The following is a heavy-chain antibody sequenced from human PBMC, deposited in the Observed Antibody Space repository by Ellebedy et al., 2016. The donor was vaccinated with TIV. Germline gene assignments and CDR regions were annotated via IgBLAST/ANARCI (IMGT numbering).Heavy chain of an antibody. CDR3: ANLATVTTQWPWYFDL. V-gene: IGHV3-23*01. J-gene: IGHJ2*01. Sequence: GESLKISXAASGFTFSSYAMSWVRQAPGKGLEWVSTIYASGDTTYYADSVKGRFTISRDNSKNTLYLQMNSLRAEDTAVYYCANLATVTTQWPWYFDLWGRGTLVTVSS. CDR1: GFTFSSYA. CDR2: IYASGDTT. D-gene: IGHD4-17*01.